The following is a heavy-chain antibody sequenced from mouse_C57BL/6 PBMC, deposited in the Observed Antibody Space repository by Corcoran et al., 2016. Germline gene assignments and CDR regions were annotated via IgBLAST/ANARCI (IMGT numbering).Heavy chain of an antibody. V-gene: IGHV9-3*01. CDR2: INTYSGVP. CDR1: GYTFTTYG. D-gene: IGHD4-1*01. J-gene: IGHJ4*01. CDR3: ARPNWDGAMDY. Sequence: QIQLVQSRPELKKPGETVKISCKASGYTFTTYGMSWVKQAPGKGLKRMGWINTYSGVPTYADDFKGRFAFSLETSASTAYLQINNLKNEDTATYFCARPNWDGAMDYWGQGTSVTVSS.